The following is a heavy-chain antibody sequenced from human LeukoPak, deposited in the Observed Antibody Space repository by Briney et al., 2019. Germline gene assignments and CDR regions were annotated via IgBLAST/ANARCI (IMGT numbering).Heavy chain of an antibody. D-gene: IGHD5-12*01. CDR2: IIPILGIA. CDR3: ARGRSGYDSDAFDI. V-gene: IGHV1-69*04. Sequence: ASVKVSCKASGGTFSSYAISWVRQAPGQGLEWMGRIIPILGIANYAQKFQGRVTITADKSTSTAYMELSSLRSEDTAVYYCARGRSGYDSDAFDIWGQGTMVTVSS. CDR1: GGTFSSYA. J-gene: IGHJ3*02.